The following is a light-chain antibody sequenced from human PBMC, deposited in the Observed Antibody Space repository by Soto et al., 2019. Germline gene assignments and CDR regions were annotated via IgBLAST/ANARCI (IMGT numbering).Light chain of an antibody. CDR3: CSCAGGINPVV. CDR1: SSDVGSYNF. Sequence: QSALTQPASVSGSPGQSITISCTGTSSDVGSYNFVSWYQQCPGRAPKLMIFDVTKRPSGVSNRFSGSKSGNTASLTISGLQAEDEADYYCCSCAGGINPVVFGGGTKLTVL. J-gene: IGLJ2*01. V-gene: IGLV2-23*02. CDR2: DVT.